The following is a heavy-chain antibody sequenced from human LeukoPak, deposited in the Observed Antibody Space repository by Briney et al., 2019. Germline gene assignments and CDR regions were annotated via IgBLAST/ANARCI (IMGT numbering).Heavy chain of an antibody. Sequence: SETLSLTCAVYGGSFSGYYWSWIRQPPGKGLEWIGEINHSGSTNYNPSLKSRVTILVDTSKNQFSLKLSSVTAADTAVYYCARAFPLGDYVGGSSDYWGQGTLVTVSS. CDR2: INHSGST. D-gene: IGHD3-16*01. CDR3: ARAFPLGDYVGGSSDY. CDR1: GGSFSGYY. J-gene: IGHJ4*02. V-gene: IGHV4-34*01.